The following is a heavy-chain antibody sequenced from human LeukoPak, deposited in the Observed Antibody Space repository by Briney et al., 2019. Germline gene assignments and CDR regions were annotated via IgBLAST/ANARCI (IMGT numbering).Heavy chain of an antibody. J-gene: IGHJ4*02. Sequence: GGSLRLSCAASGFTFSSYVMSWVRQAPGKGLEWVSAISGSGGSTYYADSVKGRFTISRDNSKNTLYLQMNSLRAEDTAVYYCAKANSGYDSPDYWGQGTLVTVSS. D-gene: IGHD5-12*01. CDR1: GFTFSSYV. V-gene: IGHV3-23*01. CDR3: AKANSGYDSPDY. CDR2: ISGSGGST.